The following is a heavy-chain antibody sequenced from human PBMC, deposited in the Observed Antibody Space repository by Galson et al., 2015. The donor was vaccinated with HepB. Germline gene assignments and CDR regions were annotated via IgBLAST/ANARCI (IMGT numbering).Heavy chain of an antibody. J-gene: IGHJ4*02. CDR2: IIPIFGIA. V-gene: IGHV1-69*13. Sequence: SVKVSCKASGGTFSSYAISWVRQAPGQGLEWMGGIIPIFGIANYAQKFQGRVTITADESTSTAYMELSSLRSEDTAVYYCARSRGGSGSYYNLSDYWGQGTLVTVSS. CDR3: ARSRGGSGSYYNLSDY. D-gene: IGHD3-10*01. CDR1: GGTFSSYA.